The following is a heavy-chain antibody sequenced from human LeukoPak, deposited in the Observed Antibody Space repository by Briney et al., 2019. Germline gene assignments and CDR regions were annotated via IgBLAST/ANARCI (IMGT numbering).Heavy chain of an antibody. CDR1: GYSISSGYY. CDR2: ISYSGST. J-gene: IGHJ4*02. V-gene: IGHV4-61*01. D-gene: IGHD6-19*01. CDR3: ARDGRAGSLFAY. Sequence: SETLSLTCTVSGYSISSGYYWGWIRQPPGKGLEWVGYISYSGSTNYNPSLKSRVTISVDMSKNQFSLKLSSVTAADTAIYYCARDGRAGSLFAYWGQGTLVTVSS.